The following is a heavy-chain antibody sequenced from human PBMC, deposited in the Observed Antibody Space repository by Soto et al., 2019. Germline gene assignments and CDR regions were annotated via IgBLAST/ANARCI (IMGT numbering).Heavy chain of an antibody. Sequence: ASVKVSCKASGYTLTSYDINWVRQATGQGLEWMGWMNPNSGNTGYAQKFQGRVTMTRNTSISTAYMELSSLRSEDTAVYYCARVGYSGSTFDYWGQGTLVTVSS. CDR1: GYTLTSYD. D-gene: IGHD1-26*01. CDR2: MNPNSGNT. CDR3: ARVGYSGSTFDY. V-gene: IGHV1-8*01. J-gene: IGHJ4*02.